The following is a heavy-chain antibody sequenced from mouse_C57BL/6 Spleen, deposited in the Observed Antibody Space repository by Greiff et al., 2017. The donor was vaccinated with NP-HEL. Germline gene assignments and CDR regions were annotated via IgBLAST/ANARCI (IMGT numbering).Heavy chain of an antibody. J-gene: IGHJ3*01. CDR1: GYTFTDYE. Sequence: VKLVESGAELVRPGASVTLSCKASGYTFTDYEMHWVKQTPVHGLEWIGAIDPETGGTAYNQKFKGKAILTADKSSSTAYMELRSLTSEDSAVYYCTRTSPMVRFAYWGQGTLVTVSA. D-gene: IGHD2-2*01. V-gene: IGHV1-15*01. CDR2: IDPETGGT. CDR3: TRTSPMVRFAY.